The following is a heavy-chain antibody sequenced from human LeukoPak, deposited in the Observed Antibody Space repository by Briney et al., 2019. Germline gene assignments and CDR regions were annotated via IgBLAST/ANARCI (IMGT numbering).Heavy chain of an antibody. V-gene: IGHV4-34*01. D-gene: IGHD5-18*01. CDR2: INHSGST. J-gene: IGHJ6*02. CDR1: GGSSSGYY. CDR3: ARRMQLWPQYYYYYYGMDV. Sequence: PSETLSLTCAVYGGSSSGYYWSGIRHPPGKGLEWIGEINHSGSTNYNPSLKSRVTISVDTSKNQFSLKLSSVTAADTAVYYCARRMQLWPQYYYYYYGMDVWGQGTTVTVSS.